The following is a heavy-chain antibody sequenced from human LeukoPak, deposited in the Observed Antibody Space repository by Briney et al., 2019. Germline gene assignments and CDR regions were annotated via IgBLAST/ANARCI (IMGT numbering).Heavy chain of an antibody. J-gene: IGHJ4*02. Sequence: GESLKISCKGSGYSFTSYWINWVRQMPGKGLEWMGKIDPSDSYTNYSPSFQGHVTISADKSISTAYLQWSSLKASDTAMYYCARGLGRWLKLSVFDYWGQGTLVTVSS. V-gene: IGHV5-10-1*01. CDR2: IDPSDSYT. D-gene: IGHD5-24*01. CDR1: GYSFTSYW. CDR3: ARGLGRWLKLSVFDY.